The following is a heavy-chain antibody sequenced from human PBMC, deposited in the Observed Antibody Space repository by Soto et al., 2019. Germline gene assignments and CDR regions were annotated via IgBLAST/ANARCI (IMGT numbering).Heavy chain of an antibody. D-gene: IGHD3-3*01. J-gene: IGHJ4*02. V-gene: IGHV1-46*01. CDR3: ASTSTYYDFWSGPYPCY. Sequence: GASVKVSCKASGYTFTSYYMHWVRQAPGQGLEWMGIINPSGGSTSYAQKFQGRVTMTRDTSTSTVYMELSSLRSEDTAVYYCASTSTYYDFWSGPYPCYRGQGTLVTVSS. CDR1: GYTFTSYY. CDR2: INPSGGST.